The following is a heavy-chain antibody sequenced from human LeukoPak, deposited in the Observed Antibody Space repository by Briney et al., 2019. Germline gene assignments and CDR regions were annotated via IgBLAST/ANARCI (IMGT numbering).Heavy chain of an antibody. CDR2: IKQDGSEK. V-gene: IGHV3-7*01. Sequence: HSGGSLRLSCAASGFIFDDYWMSWVRQAPGKGLEWVASIKQDGSEKHYVDSVKGRFTISRDNAKNSLYLQMNSLGAEDTAVYYCARPYDTRGYFPDYWGQGTLVTVSS. J-gene: IGHJ4*02. CDR3: ARPYDTRGYFPDY. D-gene: IGHD3-22*01. CDR1: GFIFDDYW.